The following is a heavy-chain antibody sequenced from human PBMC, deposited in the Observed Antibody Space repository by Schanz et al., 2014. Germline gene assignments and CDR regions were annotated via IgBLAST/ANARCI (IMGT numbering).Heavy chain of an antibody. J-gene: IGHJ4*02. CDR2: ITNKPNNYNT. Sequence: VQLVESGGGMVQPGGSLRLSCAASGFTFSDHYMDWVRQAPGKGLEWVGRITNKPNNYNTEYAASVKGRFTISRDDSRNAQYLQISSLKTEDTAVYYCVRLDVHDYWGQGTLITVSA. D-gene: IGHD3-16*01. CDR3: VRLDVHDY. CDR1: GFTFSDHY. V-gene: IGHV3-72*01.